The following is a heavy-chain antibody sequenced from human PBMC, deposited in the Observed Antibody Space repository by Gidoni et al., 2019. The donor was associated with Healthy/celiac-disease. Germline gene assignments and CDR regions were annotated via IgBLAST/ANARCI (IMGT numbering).Heavy chain of an antibody. CDR1: GFTFSSYG. CDR3: AKDEGDTAMVLDY. CDR2: ISYDGSNK. V-gene: IGHV3-30*18. Sequence: QVQLVESGGGVVQPGRSLRLSCAASGFTFSSYGMHWVRQAPGKGLEWVAVISYDGSNKYYADSVKGRFTISRDNSKNTLYLQMNSLRAEDTAVYYCAKDEGDTAMVLDYWGQGTLVTVSS. J-gene: IGHJ4*02. D-gene: IGHD5-18*01.